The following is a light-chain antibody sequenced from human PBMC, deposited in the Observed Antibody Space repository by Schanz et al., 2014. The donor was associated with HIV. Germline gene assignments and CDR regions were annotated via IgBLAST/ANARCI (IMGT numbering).Light chain of an antibody. CDR2: GAS. J-gene: IGKJ1*01. Sequence: EIVMTQSPGTLSVSPGERATLSCRASQTVSNNLAWYQQKPGQAPRLLIYGASTRVTGIPARFSGSGSGTEFTLTISSLQSEGFAVYYCQQYNNWWTFGQGTKVEIK. CDR3: QQYNNWWT. V-gene: IGKV3-15*01. CDR1: QTVSNN.